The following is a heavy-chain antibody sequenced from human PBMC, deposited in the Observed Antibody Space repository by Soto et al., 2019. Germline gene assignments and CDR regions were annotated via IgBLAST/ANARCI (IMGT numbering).Heavy chain of an antibody. V-gene: IGHV3-53*01. J-gene: IGHJ6*02. CDR1: GFTVSSNY. CDR3: ARDPPATRHGMDV. CDR2: IYSGGST. Sequence: GSLRLSCAASGFTVSSNYMSWVRQAPGKGLEWVSVIYSGGSTYYADSVRGRFTISRDNSKNTLYLQMKSLRAEDTAAYYCARDPPATRHGMDVWGQGTTVTV.